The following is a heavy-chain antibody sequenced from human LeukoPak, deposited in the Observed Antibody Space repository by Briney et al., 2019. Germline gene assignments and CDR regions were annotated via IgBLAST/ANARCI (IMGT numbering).Heavy chain of an antibody. CDR2: IYSGGST. J-gene: IGHJ6*03. CDR1: GFTVSRNY. D-gene: IGHD3-22*01. CDR3: ARNYYNSSGHYGWGYYYYMDV. V-gene: IGHV3-66*01. Sequence: GGSLRLSCAASGFTVSRNYMTWVRQAPGKGLEWVSVIYSGGSTYYADSVKGRFTISRDNSKNTLYLQMSSLRAEDTAVYYCARNYYNSSGHYGWGYYYYMDVWGKGTTVTISS.